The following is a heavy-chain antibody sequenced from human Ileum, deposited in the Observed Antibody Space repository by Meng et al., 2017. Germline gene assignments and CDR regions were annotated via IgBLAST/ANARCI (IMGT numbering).Heavy chain of an antibody. CDR3: ARDPACSGGTCYDAGYFQH. V-gene: IGHV7-4-1*02. CDR1: GYTFTEYS. J-gene: IGHJ1*01. Sequence: ASVKVSCKDSGYTFTEYSMNWVRQAPGQGPEWMGWINTNTGNPTYAQGFTGRFVFSLDTSVSTAYLQISSLKAEDTAVYYCARDPACSGGTCYDAGYFQHWGQGTLVTVSS. CDR2: INTNTGNP. D-gene: IGHD2-15*01.